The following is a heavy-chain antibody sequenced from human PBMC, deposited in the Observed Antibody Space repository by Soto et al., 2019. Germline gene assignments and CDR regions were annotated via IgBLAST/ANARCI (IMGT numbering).Heavy chain of an antibody. Sequence: ASVKVSCKASGGTFSSYAISWVRQAPGQGLEWMGWFNPDNGNTGYAQKFQGRVTMTRNTSISTAYMELSSLRSEDTAVYYCARNSGYDPNDAFDIWGQGTMVTVSS. V-gene: IGHV1-8*02. CDR1: GGTFSSYA. D-gene: IGHD5-12*01. J-gene: IGHJ3*02. CDR2: FNPDNGNT. CDR3: ARNSGYDPNDAFDI.